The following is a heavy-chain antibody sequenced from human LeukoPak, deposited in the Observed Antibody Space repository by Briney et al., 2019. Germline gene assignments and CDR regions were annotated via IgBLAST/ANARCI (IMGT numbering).Heavy chain of an antibody. CDR1: GGSISSGGYY. CDR3: AARVLAVAGWDVY. CDR2: IYYSGST. D-gene: IGHD6-19*01. V-gene: IGHV4-31*03. Sequence: SETLSLTCTVSGGSISSGGYYWSWIRQHPGKGLEWIGYIYYSGSTYYNPSLKSRVTISVDTSKNQFSLKLSSVTAADTAVYYCAARVLAVAGWDVYWGQGTLVTVSS. J-gene: IGHJ4*02.